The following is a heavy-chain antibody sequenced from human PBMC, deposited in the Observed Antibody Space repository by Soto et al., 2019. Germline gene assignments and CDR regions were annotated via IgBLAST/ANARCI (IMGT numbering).Heavy chain of an antibody. CDR1: GFTFSSYG. V-gene: IGHV3-33*01. CDR2: IWYDGSNK. D-gene: IGHD4-4*01. Sequence: GGSLRLACSASGFTFSSYGMHWVRQAPGKGLEWVAVIWYDGSNKYYADSVKGRFTISRDNSKNTLYLQMNSLRAEDTAVYYCARATGDSNYDYYYYGMDVWGQGTTVTVSS. CDR3: ARATGDSNYDYYYYGMDV. J-gene: IGHJ6*02.